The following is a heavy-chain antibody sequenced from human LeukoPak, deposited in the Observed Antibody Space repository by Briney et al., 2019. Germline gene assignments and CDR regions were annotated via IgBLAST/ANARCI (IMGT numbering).Heavy chain of an antibody. V-gene: IGHV3-11*04. CDR2: ISSSGSTI. CDR3: CASNSYYYDSSGSDY. Sequence: GGSLRLSCAASGFTFSDYYMSWIRQAPGKGLEWVSYISSSGSTIYYADSVKGRFTISRDNAKNSLYLQMNSLRAEDTAVYYCCASNSYYYDSSGSDYWGQGTLVTVSS. J-gene: IGHJ4*02. D-gene: IGHD3-22*01. CDR1: GFTFSDYY.